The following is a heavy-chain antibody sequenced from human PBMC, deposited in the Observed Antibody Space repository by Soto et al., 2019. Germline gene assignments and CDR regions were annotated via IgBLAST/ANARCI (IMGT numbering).Heavy chain of an antibody. J-gene: IGHJ5*02. V-gene: IGHV1-18*01. D-gene: IGHD5-18*01. CDR3: ARDQSYGYNWFDP. CDR1: GYTFTCYA. CDR2: ISAYNGNT. Sequence: ASVKVSCKASGYTFTCYAICWVRQAPGQGLEWMGWISAYNGNTNYAQKLQGRVTMTTDTSTSTAYMELRSLRSDDTAVYYCARDQSYGYNWFDPWGQGTLVTVSS.